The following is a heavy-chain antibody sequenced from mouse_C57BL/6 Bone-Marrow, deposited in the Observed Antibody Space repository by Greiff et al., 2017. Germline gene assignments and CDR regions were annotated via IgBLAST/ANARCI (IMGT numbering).Heavy chain of an antibody. V-gene: IGHV5-9-1*02. D-gene: IGHD2-4*01. CDR3: TRGRGYDYDAAWFAY. CDR2: ISSGGDYI. CDR1: GFTFSSYA. J-gene: IGHJ3*01. Sequence: EVKVVESGEGLVKPGGSLKLSCAASGFTFSSYAMSWVRQTPEKRLEWVAYISSGGDYIYYADTVKGRFTISRDNARNTLYLQMSSLKSEDTAMYYCTRGRGYDYDAAWFAYWGQGTLVTVSA.